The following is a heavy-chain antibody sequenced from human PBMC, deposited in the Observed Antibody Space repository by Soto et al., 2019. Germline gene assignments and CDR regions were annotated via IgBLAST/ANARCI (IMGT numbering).Heavy chain of an antibody. D-gene: IGHD2-15*01. CDR2: IHYSGTT. V-gene: IGHV4-31*03. CDR1: GGSLSAGGHY. Sequence: ASETLSLTCSVSGGSLSAGGHYWAWIRQHPEKGLEWIGYIHYSGTTDYNPSLESRLTISVDTSKNQFSLSLKSVTAADTAIYYCAGLAATYWNFDLWGRGTLVTVSS. CDR3: AGLAATYWNFDL. J-gene: IGHJ2*01.